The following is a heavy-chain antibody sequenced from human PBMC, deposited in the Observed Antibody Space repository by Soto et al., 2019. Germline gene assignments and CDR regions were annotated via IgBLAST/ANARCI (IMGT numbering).Heavy chain of an antibody. D-gene: IGHD3-3*01. CDR3: AKESSSTYYDFWSGYYTGYYYYGMDV. V-gene: IGHV3-23*01. Sequence: GGSLRLSCAASGFTFSSYAMSWVRQAPGKGLEWVSAISGSGGSTYYADSVKGRFTISRDNSKNTLYLQMNSLRAEDTAVYYCAKESSSTYYDFWSGYYTGYYYYGMDVWGQGTTVTVSS. J-gene: IGHJ6*02. CDR2: ISGSGGST. CDR1: GFTFSSYA.